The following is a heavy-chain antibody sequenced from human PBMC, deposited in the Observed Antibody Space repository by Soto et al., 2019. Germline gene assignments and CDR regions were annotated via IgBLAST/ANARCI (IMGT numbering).Heavy chain of an antibody. CDR1: GFTFSSYA. V-gene: IGHV3-30-3*01. Sequence: PGGSLRLSCAASGFTFSSYAMHWVRQAPGKGLEWVAVISYDGSNKYYADSVKGRFTISRDNSKNTLYLQMNSLRAEDTAVYYCARDMIAVAEYYYYGMDVWGQGTTVTVSS. CDR3: ARDMIAVAEYYYYGMDV. J-gene: IGHJ6*02. D-gene: IGHD3-22*01. CDR2: ISYDGSNK.